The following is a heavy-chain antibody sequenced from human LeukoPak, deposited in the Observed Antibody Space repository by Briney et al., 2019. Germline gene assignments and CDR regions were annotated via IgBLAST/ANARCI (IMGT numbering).Heavy chain of an antibody. J-gene: IGHJ4*02. D-gene: IGHD6-19*01. CDR3: ARAPYSSAWVDS. CDR1: GGSISSGGYY. V-gene: IGHV4-61*08. CDR2: IYDSGSS. Sequence: SETLSLTCTVSGGSISSGGYYWSWIRQHPGKGLEWIGYIYDSGSSKYNPSLKSRVTMSVDTSKNQFSLRLSAVTAADTAVYYCARAPYSSAWVDSWGQGTLVTVSS.